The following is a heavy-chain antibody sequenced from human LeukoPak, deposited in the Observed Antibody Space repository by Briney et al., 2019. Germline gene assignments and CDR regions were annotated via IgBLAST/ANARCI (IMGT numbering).Heavy chain of an antibody. D-gene: IGHD4-17*01. V-gene: IGHV4-59*12. J-gene: IGHJ4*02. CDR2: IYYSGST. CDR1: GGSISSYY. Sequence: SETLSLTCTVSGGSISSYYWSWIRQPPGKGLEWIGYIYYSGSTNYNPSLKSRVTISVDKSKNQFSLKLSSVTAADTAVYYCARRTVTTLNFDYWGQGTLVTVSS. CDR3: ARRTVTTLNFDY.